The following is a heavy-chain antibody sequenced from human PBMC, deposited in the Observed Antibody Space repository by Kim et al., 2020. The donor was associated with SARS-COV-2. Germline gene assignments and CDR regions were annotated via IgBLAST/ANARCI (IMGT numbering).Heavy chain of an antibody. D-gene: IGHD3-3*01. Sequence: SETLSLTCTVSGGSISSGGYYWSWIRQHPGKGLEWIGYIYYSGSTYYNPSLKSRVTISVDTSKNQFSLKLSSVTAADTAVYYCARYTYYDFWSGYYLDYWGQGTLVTVSS. CDR2: IYYSGST. CDR3: ARYTYYDFWSGYYLDY. V-gene: IGHV4-31*03. J-gene: IGHJ4*02. CDR1: GGSISSGGYY.